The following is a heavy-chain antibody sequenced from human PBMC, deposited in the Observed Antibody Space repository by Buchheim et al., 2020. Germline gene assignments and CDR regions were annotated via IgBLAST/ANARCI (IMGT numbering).Heavy chain of an antibody. V-gene: IGHV3-30*18. CDR1: GFTFSSYG. CDR2: ISYDGSNK. J-gene: IGHJ6*02. D-gene: IGHD6-6*01. CDR3: AKDQRSIAARQDYYYCDMDV. Sequence: QVQLVESGGGVVQPGRSLRLSCAASGFTFSSYGMHWVRQAPGKGLEWVAVISYDGSNKYYADSVKGRFTLPRDNSKNTLYPLMNSLRAENTAVYYCAKDQRSIAARQDYYYCDMDVWGQGTT.